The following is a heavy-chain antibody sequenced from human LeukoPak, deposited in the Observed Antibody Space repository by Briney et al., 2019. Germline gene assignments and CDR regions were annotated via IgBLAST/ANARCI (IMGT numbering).Heavy chain of an antibody. Sequence: GRSLRLSCAASGFTFDDYAMHWVRQAPGKDLEWVSGISWNSGSIGYADSVKGRFTISRDNAKNSLYLQMNSLRAEDMALYYCAKDGKMGSYYYYMDVWGKGTTVTVSS. CDR3: AKDGKMGSYYYYMDV. J-gene: IGHJ6*03. CDR1: GFTFDDYA. D-gene: IGHD3-10*01. V-gene: IGHV3-9*03. CDR2: ISWNSGSI.